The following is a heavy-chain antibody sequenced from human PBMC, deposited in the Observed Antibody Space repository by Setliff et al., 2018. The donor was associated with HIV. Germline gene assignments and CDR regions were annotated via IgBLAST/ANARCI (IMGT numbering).Heavy chain of an antibody. CDR2: INQSGNT. CDR3: AREGGQGYSGSGSFYHRNFDL. V-gene: IGHV4-34*01. D-gene: IGHD3-10*01. J-gene: IGHJ2*01. CDR1: GGSLSGYY. Sequence: SETLSLTCAVYGGSLSGYYWSWVRQSPGRGLEWIGEINQSGNTNFNPSLKSRLIISIDTSKSQFSLKLTSVTAADTALYYCAREGGQGYSGSGSFYHRNFDLWGRGTLVTVSS.